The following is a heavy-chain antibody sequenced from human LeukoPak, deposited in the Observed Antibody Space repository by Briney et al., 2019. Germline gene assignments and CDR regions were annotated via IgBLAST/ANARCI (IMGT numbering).Heavy chain of an antibody. D-gene: IGHD2-15*01. CDR1: GGSFSGYY. J-gene: IGHJ5*02. V-gene: IGHV4-34*01. CDR3: AGMVVAATLGWFDP. Sequence: SETLSLTCAVYGGSFSGYYWSWIRQPPGNGLEWIGEINHSGSTNYNPSLKSRVTISVDTSKNQFSLKLSSVTAADTAVYYCAGMVVAATLGWFDPWGQGTLVTVSS. CDR2: INHSGST.